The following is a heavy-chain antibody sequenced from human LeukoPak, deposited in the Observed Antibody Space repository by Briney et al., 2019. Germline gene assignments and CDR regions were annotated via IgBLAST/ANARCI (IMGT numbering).Heavy chain of an antibody. CDR3: AKDQVISGSEASDI. CDR2: FTGSGGST. J-gene: IGHJ3*02. V-gene: IGHV3-23*01. CDR1: GFTFSSYG. D-gene: IGHD2-21*01. Sequence: GGSLRLSCAASGFTFSSYGMSWVRQAPGKGLEWVSGFTGSGGSTEYADSVKGRFTISRDNSKNTLYLQMNSLRAEDTAVYYCAKDQVISGSEASDIWGQGTMVTVSS.